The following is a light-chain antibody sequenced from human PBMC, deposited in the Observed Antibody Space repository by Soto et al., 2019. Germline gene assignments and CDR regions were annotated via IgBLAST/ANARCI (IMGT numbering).Light chain of an antibody. CDR1: SSNIGAGYH. CDR3: QSYDSSLGYV. CDR2: TNR. J-gene: IGLJ1*01. Sequence: QSVLTQPPSVSGAPGQRVTMSCTGSSSNIGAGYHVHWYQQLPGTAPKLLIYTNRYRPSGVPDRFSGSRSGTSASLAITGLQAEDEADHYCQSYDSSLGYVFGTGTKVTVL. V-gene: IGLV1-40*01.